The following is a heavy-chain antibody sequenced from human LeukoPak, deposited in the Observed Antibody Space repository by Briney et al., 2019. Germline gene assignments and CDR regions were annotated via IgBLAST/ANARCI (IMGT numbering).Heavy chain of an antibody. CDR1: GFTVSGNY. J-gene: IGHJ4*02. V-gene: IGHV3-66*01. CDR2: IYSGGST. Sequence: SGGSLRLSCAASGFTVSGNYMSWVRQAPGKGLEWVSLIYSGGSTYYADSVKGRFTISRDNSKNTLYLQMNSLRAEDTAVYYCAKADYYDSSGMRGGFDYWGQGTLVTVSS. CDR3: AKADYYDSSGMRGGFDY. D-gene: IGHD3-22*01.